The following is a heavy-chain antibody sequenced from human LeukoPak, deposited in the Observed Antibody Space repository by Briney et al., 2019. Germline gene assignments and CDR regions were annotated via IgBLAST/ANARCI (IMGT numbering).Heavy chain of an antibody. CDR2: IYSGGST. J-gene: IGHJ4*02. CDR1: GFTVSSNY. V-gene: IGHV3-53*01. Sequence: PGGSLRLSCAASGFTVSSNYMSWVRQAPGKGLEWVSVIYSGGSTYYADSVKGRFTVSRDNSKNTLYLQMNSLRAEDTAVYYCARGPNYYDSSGEDYWGQGTLVTVSS. CDR3: ARGPNYYDSSGEDY. D-gene: IGHD3-22*01.